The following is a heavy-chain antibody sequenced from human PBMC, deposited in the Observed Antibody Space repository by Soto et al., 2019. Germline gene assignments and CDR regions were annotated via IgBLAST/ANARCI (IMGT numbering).Heavy chain of an antibody. J-gene: IGHJ6*02. CDR1: GFTFSSYA. D-gene: IGHD3-22*01. CDR3: AKDHDSSGYYYDYYYYYGMDV. Sequence: GSLRLSCAASGFTFSSYAMSWVRQAPGKGLEWVSAISGSGGSTYYADSVKGRFTISRDNSKNTLYLQMNSLRAEDTAVYYCAKDHDSSGYYYDYYYYYGMDVWGQGTTVTVSS. CDR2: ISGSGGST. V-gene: IGHV3-23*01.